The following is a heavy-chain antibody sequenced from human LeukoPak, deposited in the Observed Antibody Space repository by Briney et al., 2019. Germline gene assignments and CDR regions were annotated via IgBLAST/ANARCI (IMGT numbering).Heavy chain of an antibody. Sequence: GGSLRLSCAASGFTFSSYGMSWVRQAPGKGLEWVAVISYDGSNKYYADSVKGRFTISRDNSTNTLYLQMNSLRAEDTAVYYCAKDRHALRYFDWLAVWGQGTLVTVSS. CDR1: GFTFSSYG. D-gene: IGHD3-9*01. CDR2: ISYDGSNK. J-gene: IGHJ4*02. V-gene: IGHV3-30*18. CDR3: AKDRHALRYFDWLAV.